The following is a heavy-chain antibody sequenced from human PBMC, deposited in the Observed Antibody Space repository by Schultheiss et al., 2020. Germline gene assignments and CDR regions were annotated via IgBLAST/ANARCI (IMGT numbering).Heavy chain of an antibody. CDR3: ARSQYQLSRFDP. CDR2: ISSSGSTI. D-gene: IGHD2-2*01. Sequence: GESLKISCAASGFTFRSYGMSWVRQAPGKGLEWVSYISSSGSTIYYADSVKGRFTISRDNAKNTLYLQMNNLRAEDTAVYYCARSQYQLSRFDPWGQGTLVTVSS. CDR1: GFTFRSYG. V-gene: IGHV3-48*04. J-gene: IGHJ5*02.